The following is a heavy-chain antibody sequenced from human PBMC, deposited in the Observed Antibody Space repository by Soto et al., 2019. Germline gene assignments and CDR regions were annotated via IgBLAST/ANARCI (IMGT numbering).Heavy chain of an antibody. V-gene: IGHV4-4*02. Sequence: QVPLQESGPGLVKPSGTLSLTCAVSGGSISSSNWWSWVRQPPGKGLEWIGEIFHNGNTYSNPSLTGRVTMSVDKSKNQFSLNLNSVTAADTAVYYCASRTYAMDVWGQGTTVTVSS. J-gene: IGHJ6*02. CDR3: ASRTYAMDV. CDR1: GGSISSSNW. CDR2: IFHNGNT.